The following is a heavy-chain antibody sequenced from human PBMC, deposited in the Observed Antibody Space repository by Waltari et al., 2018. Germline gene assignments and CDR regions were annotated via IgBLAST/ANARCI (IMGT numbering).Heavy chain of an antibody. CDR1: ASTFSSSW. CDR3: AKDLNGYESLFDY. Sequence: EVQLVESGGGLVQPGGSLRLSCAASASTFSSSWMSWVRQAPGKGLEWVANIKEDGSEKYYVDSVKGRFTNSRDNAKNSLYLQMNSLRAEDTAVYYCAKDLNGYESLFDYWGQGTLVTVSS. CDR2: IKEDGSEK. V-gene: IGHV3-7*01. J-gene: IGHJ4*02. D-gene: IGHD2-2*01.